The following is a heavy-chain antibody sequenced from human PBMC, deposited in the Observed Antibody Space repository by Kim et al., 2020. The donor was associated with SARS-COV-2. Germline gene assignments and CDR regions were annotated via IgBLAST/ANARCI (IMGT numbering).Heavy chain of an antibody. Sequence: TSYARKLQGRVTMTTDTSTSTAYMELRSLRSDDTAVYYCARDSQWELPDYWGQGTLVTVSS. J-gene: IGHJ4*02. V-gene: IGHV1-18*01. CDR2: T. D-gene: IGHD1-26*01. CDR3: ARDSQWELPDY.